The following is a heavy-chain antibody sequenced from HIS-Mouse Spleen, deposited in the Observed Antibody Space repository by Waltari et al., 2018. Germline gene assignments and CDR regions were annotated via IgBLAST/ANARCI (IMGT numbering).Heavy chain of an antibody. CDR3: AREIPYSSSWYDWYFDL. V-gene: IGHV4-39*07. D-gene: IGHD6-13*01. J-gene: IGHJ2*01. CDR1: GGSISSSSYY. CDR2: IYYRGST. Sequence: QLQLQESGPGLVKPSETLSLTCTVSGGSISSSSYYWGWSRQPPGKGLAWIGSIYYRGSTYYNPSLKSRVTISVDTSKNQFSLKLSSVTAADTAVYYCAREIPYSSSWYDWYFDLWGRGTLVTVSS.